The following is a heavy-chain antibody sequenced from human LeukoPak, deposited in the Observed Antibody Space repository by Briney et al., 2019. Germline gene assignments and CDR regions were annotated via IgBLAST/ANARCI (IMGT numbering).Heavy chain of an antibody. CDR3: ARDRSIRYFDY. J-gene: IGHJ4*02. V-gene: IGHV3-33*01. CDR1: GFTFGNHV. CDR2: IWYDGSNQ. Sequence: GRSLRLSCAASGFTFGNHVMHWVRQAPGKGLEWVAVIWYDGSNQYYADSVKGRFTISRDNSKNTLYLQMNSLRAEDTAVYYCARDRSIRYFDYWGQGTLVTVSS. D-gene: IGHD3-9*01.